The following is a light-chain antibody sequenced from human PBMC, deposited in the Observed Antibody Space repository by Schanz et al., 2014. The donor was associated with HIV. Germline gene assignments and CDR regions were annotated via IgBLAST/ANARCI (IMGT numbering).Light chain of an antibody. J-gene: IGKJ2*01. CDR2: EAS. CDR3: LHYNDFTST. CDR1: QSISSW. Sequence: DIQMTQSTSTVSASVGDRVSLTCRASQSISSWLAWYQQKPGKAPKVLISEASILETGVPSTFSGSGSGTEFTLTISSLHPDDFATYFCLHYNDFTSTFGQGTKLEIK. V-gene: IGKV1-5*03.